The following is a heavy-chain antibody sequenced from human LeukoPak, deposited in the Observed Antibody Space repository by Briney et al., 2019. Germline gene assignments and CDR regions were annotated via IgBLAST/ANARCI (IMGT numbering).Heavy chain of an antibody. CDR2: IYYSGST. Sequence: PETLSLTCTVSGGSISSYYWSWIRQPPGKGLEWIGYIYYSGSTNYNPSLKSRVTISVDTSKNQFSLKLSSVTAADTAVYYCARAVKGVDTAMANFDYWGQGTLVTVSS. CDR3: ARAVKGVDTAMANFDY. D-gene: IGHD5-18*01. J-gene: IGHJ4*02. V-gene: IGHV4-59*01. CDR1: GGSISSYY.